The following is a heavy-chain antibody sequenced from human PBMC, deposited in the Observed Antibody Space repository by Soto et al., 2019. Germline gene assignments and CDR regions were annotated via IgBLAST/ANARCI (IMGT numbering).Heavy chain of an antibody. CDR2: VHSSGIT. CDR1: GGSVSNDNFY. CDR3: ARGLTMGQLPSHFDH. D-gene: IGHD3-16*01. J-gene: IGHJ5*02. Sequence: SETLSLTCTVSGGSVSNDNFYWSRIRQPPGKGLEWIGYVHSSGITNYNPSLKRRVTILVDTSRNQFSLRLSSVTAADTAVYYCARGLTMGQLPSHFDHWGQGTLVTVSS. V-gene: IGHV4-61*01.